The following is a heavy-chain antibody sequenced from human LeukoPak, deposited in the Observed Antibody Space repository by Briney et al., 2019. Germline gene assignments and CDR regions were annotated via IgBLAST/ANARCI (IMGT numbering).Heavy chain of an antibody. CDR3: ARGHTPVGYYDFWSGYFLYPLTYYMDV. V-gene: IGHV1-8*01. D-gene: IGHD3-3*01. CDR1: GYTFTSYD. J-gene: IGHJ6*03. CDR2: MNPNSGNT. Sequence: GASVKVSCKASGYTFTSYDINWVRQATGQGLEWMGWMNPNSGNTGYAQKFQGRVTMTRKTSISTDYMELSSLRSEDTAVYYCARGHTPVGYYDFWSGYFLYPLTYYMDVWGKGTTVTVSS.